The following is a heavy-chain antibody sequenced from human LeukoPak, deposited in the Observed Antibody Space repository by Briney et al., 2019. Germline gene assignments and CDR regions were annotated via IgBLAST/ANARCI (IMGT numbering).Heavy chain of an antibody. CDR2: IYYSGST. CDR1: GGSISISSYY. CDR3: ATIGYCSSTSCQLGDY. D-gene: IGHD2-2*01. J-gene: IGHJ4*02. V-gene: IGHV4-39*01. Sequence: SETLSLTCTVSGGSISISSYYWGWIRQPPGKGLEWIGSIYYSGSTYYNPSLKSRVTISVDTSKNQFSLKLSSVTAADTAVYYCATIGYCSSTSCQLGDYWGQGTLVTVSS.